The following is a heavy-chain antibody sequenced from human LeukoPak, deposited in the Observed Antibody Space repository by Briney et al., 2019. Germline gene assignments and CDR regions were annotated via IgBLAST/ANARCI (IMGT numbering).Heavy chain of an antibody. V-gene: IGHV3-30-3*01. Sequence: GGSLRLSCAASGFTFSSYALHWVRQTPGRGLEWVASISYDGINKYYADSVKGRFTISRDNSKNTLYLQMSSLRAEDTAIFYCARVHDSGDYGWFDPWGQGTLVSVSS. CDR2: ISYDGINK. CDR3: ARVHDSGDYGWFDP. J-gene: IGHJ5*02. D-gene: IGHD4-17*01. CDR1: GFTFSSYA.